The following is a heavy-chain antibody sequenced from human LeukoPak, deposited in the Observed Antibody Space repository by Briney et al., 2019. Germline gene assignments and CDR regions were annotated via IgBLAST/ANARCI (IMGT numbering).Heavy chain of an antibody. CDR1: GFTFSSYW. V-gene: IGHV3-7*03. Sequence: GESLRLSCAASGFTFSSYWMSWVRQAPGKGLEWVANIKQDGSEKYYVDSVKGRFTISRDNAKNSLYLQMNSLKASDTAMYYCARRRDERGYKDIFDIWGQGTMVTVSS. D-gene: IGHD5-18*01. CDR3: ARRRDERGYKDIFDI. CDR2: IKQDGSEK. J-gene: IGHJ3*02.